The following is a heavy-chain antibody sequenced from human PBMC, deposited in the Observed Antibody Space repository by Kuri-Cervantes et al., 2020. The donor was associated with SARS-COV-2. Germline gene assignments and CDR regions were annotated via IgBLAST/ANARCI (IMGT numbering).Heavy chain of an antibody. J-gene: IGHJ4*02. D-gene: IGHD3-22*01. CDR3: ANSYYDTTTVPRLDY. CDR1: GFTVSSNY. V-gene: IGHV3-66*02. CDR2: IYSGGST. Sequence: GESLKISCAASGFTVSSNYMSWVRQAPGKGLEWVSVIYSGGSTYYADSVKGRFTISRDNSKNTLYLRMNSLRAEDSAVYYCANSYYDTTTVPRLDYWGQGTLVTVSS.